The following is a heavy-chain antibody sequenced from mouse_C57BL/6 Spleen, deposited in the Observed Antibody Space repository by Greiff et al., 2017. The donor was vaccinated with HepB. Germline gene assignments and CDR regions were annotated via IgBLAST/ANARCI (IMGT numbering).Heavy chain of an antibody. CDR3: AREKRDSNYVRYFDY. Sequence: VQLKESGPGLVKPSQSLSLTCSVTGYSITSGYYWNWIRQFPGNKLEWMGYISYDGSNNYNPSLKNRISITRDTSKNQFFLKLNSVTTEDTATYYCAREKRDSNYVRYFDYWGQGTTLTVSS. V-gene: IGHV3-6*01. CDR2: ISYDGSN. J-gene: IGHJ2*01. D-gene: IGHD2-5*01. CDR1: GYSITSGYY.